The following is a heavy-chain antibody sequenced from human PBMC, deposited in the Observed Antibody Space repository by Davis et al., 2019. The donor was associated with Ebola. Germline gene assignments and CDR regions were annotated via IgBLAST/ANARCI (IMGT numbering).Heavy chain of an antibody. J-gene: IGHJ4*02. V-gene: IGHV3-21*01. CDR2: ISSSSSYI. CDR1: GFTFNSYG. D-gene: IGHD3-10*01. CDR3: ARDTPVTMVQGH. Sequence: GESLKISCAASGFTFNSYGMNWVRQAPGKGLEWVSSISSSSSYIYYADSVKGRFTISRDNAKNSLYLQMNSLRAEDTAVYYCARDTPVTMVQGHWGQGTLVTVSS.